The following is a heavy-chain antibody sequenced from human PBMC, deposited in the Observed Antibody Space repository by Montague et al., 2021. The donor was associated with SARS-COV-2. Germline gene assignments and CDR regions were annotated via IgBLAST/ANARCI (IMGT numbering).Heavy chain of an antibody. CDR3: AREPHVGQLLSIYYYGMDV. CDR2: IYYSGNT. V-gene: IGHV4-31*03. J-gene: IGHJ6*02. Sequence: TLSLTCTVSGGSISSGGYYWSWIRQHPGKGLEWIGYIYYSGNTYYNPSLKSRVTISVDTSKNQFSLKLSSVTAADTAVYYCAREPHVGQLLSIYYYGMDVWGQGTTVTVSS. CDR1: GGSISSGGYY. D-gene: IGHD2-2*01.